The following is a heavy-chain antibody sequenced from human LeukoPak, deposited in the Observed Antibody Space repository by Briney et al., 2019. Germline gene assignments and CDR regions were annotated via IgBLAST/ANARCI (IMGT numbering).Heavy chain of an antibody. CDR2: MYPNSGNT. CDR1: GYTFTSYN. CDR3: ARSFFDSSVNAYFDY. Sequence: ASVKVSCKASGYTFTSYNINWVRQATGQGPEWMGWMYPNSGNTGYAQKFQGRVTMTRNTSISTAYMELSSLRSEDTAVYYCARSFFDSSVNAYFDYWGQGTLVTVSS. J-gene: IGHJ4*02. D-gene: IGHD3-22*01. V-gene: IGHV1-8*01.